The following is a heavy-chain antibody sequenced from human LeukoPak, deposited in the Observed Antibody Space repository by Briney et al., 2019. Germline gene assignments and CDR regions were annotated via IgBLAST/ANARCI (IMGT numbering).Heavy chain of an antibody. CDR2: ISAYNGNT. CDR1: GYTFISYG. D-gene: IGHD3-22*01. V-gene: IGHV1-18*01. J-gene: IGHJ4*02. Sequence: ASVKVSCKASGYTFISYGISWVRQAPGQGLECMGWISAYNGNTNYAQKLQGRVTMTTDTSTSTAYMELRSLRSDDTAVYYCARARGSYYYDSSGYYFDYWGQGTLVTVSS. CDR3: ARARGSYYYDSSGYYFDY.